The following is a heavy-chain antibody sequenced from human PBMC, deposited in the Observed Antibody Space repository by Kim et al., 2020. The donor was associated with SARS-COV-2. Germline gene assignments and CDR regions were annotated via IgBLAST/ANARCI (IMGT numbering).Heavy chain of an antibody. CDR2: INSDGSST. V-gene: IGHV3-74*01. D-gene: IGHD3-10*01. Sequence: GGSLRLSCAASGFTFSSYWMHWVRQAPGKGLVWVSRINSDGSSTSYADSVKGRFTISRDNAKNTLYLQMNSLRAEDTAVYYCARDPTPWFGELFYYGMDVWGQGTTVTVSS. CDR1: GFTFSSYW. CDR3: ARDPTPWFGELFYYGMDV. J-gene: IGHJ6*02.